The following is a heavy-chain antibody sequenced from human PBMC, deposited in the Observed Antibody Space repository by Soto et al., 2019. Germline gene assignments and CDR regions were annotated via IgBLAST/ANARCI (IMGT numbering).Heavy chain of an antibody. Sequence: KTSETLSLTCTVSGGSISSSSYYWGWIRQPPGKGLEWIGSIYYSGSTYYNPSLKSRVTISVDTSKNQFSLKLSSVTAADTAVYYCASSPWRWQQPDYYGVDVWGQGTTVTVSS. CDR2: IYYSGST. CDR1: GGSISSSSYY. V-gene: IGHV4-39*01. D-gene: IGHD6-13*01. J-gene: IGHJ6*02. CDR3: ASSPWRWQQPDYYGVDV.